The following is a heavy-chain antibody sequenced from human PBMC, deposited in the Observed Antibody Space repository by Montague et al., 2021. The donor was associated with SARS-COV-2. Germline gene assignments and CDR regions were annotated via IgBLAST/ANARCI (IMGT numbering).Heavy chain of an antibody. CDR1: GGSICSGGYH. CDR3: ARGGTIRGVVTVALDF. J-gene: IGHJ4*02. V-gene: IGHV4-31*03. D-gene: IGHD3-3*01. CDR2: IYYSGST. Sequence: TLSLTCTVSGGSICSGGYHWSWIRQHPGKGLEWIGYIYYSGSTYYNPSLKSRVTISVDTSKNQFSLKLSSVTAADTAVYYCARGGTIRGVVTVALDFWGQGTLVTVSS.